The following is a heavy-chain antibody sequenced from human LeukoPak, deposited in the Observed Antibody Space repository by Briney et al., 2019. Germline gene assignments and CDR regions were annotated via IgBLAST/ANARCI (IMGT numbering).Heavy chain of an antibody. V-gene: IGHV1-2*04. Sequence: ASVKVSCKASGYTFTGYYMHWVRQAPGQGLEWMGWINPNSGGTNYAQKFQGWVTMTRDTSISTAYMELSRLRSDDTAVYYCAREEYCSSTSCYILDYWGQGTLVTVSS. J-gene: IGHJ4*02. CDR1: GYTFTGYY. CDR2: INPNSGGT. CDR3: AREEYCSSTSCYILDY. D-gene: IGHD2-2*02.